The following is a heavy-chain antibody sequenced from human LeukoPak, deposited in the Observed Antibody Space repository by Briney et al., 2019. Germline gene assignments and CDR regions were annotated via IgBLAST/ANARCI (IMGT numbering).Heavy chain of an antibody. CDR2: IKPMSGGT. CDR3: ARGSCDYYLTKDY. D-gene: IGHD3-22*01. J-gene: IGHJ4*02. Sequence: ASVKVTCKASAYTFTDYFIHWARQAPGQGPEWMGWIKPMSGGTNYTQKFQARVTMTKDTSISTVYMDLSRLTSDDTAVYYCARGSCDYYLTKDYWGRGTLVTVSS. CDR1: AYTFTDYF. V-gene: IGHV1-2*02.